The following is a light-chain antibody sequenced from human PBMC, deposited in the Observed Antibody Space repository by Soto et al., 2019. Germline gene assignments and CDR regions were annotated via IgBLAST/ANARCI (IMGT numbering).Light chain of an antibody. CDR1: QSVSSNY. CDR3: EKYGSSTRT. J-gene: IGKJ1*01. Sequence: VVLTHSPDTLSSSPRQRSPLSFSSSQSVSSNYFAWYQQKSGQAHRLLIYGISSRATGIPDRFSGSGSGTDFTLTIRRLEPEDFAVYYCEKYGSSTRTFGQGTKV. V-gene: IGKV3-20*01. CDR2: GIS.